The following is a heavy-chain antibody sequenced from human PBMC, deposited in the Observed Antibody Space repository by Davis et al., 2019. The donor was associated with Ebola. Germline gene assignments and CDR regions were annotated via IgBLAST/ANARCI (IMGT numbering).Heavy chain of an antibody. CDR3: ARSKYSGYDRALDY. CDR2: IYHSGST. Sequence: SETLSLTCAVSGGSISSSNWWSWVRQPPGKGLEWIGEIYHSGSTNYNPSLKSRVTISVDKSKNQFSLKLSSVTAADTAVYYCARSKYSGYDRALDYWGQGTPVTVSS. J-gene: IGHJ4*02. V-gene: IGHV4-4*02. D-gene: IGHD5-12*01. CDR1: GGSISSSNW.